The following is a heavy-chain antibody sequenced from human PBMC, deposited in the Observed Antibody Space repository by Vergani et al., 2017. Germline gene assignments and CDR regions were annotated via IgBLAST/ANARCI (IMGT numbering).Heavy chain of an antibody. V-gene: IGHV4-39*01. Sequence: QLQLQESGPGLVKPSETLSLTCTVSGGSITYGAFYWGWIRQSPGKGLERIGSIYYSENKFYNPSLESRVTLSIDTTKNQFSLKLKSVTAADTAVYYCARCFRDEGMIYGETVENWFDPWGQGTLVTVSS. CDR1: GGSITYGAFY. CDR2: IYYSENK. D-gene: IGHD3-22*01. CDR3: ARCFRDEGMIYGETVENWFDP. J-gene: IGHJ5*02.